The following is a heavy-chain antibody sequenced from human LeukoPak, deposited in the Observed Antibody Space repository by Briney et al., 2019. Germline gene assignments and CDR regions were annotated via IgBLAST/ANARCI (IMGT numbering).Heavy chain of an antibody. V-gene: IGHV4-39*01. CDR3: ARGDEYYDSSGYPDY. J-gene: IGHJ4*02. CDR1: GVSISSSSYY. CDR2: IYYSGST. D-gene: IGHD3-22*01. Sequence: SETLSLTCTVSGVSISSSSYYWGWIRQPPGRGLEWFGSIYYSGSTYYNPSLKSLPTISVDTSKNQFSLKLSPVTAAAAAVYDCARGDEYYDSSGYPDYWGEGTLVTASS.